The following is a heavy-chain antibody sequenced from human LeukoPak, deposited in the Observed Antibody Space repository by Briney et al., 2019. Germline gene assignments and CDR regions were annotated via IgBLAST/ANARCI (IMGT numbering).Heavy chain of an antibody. D-gene: IGHD3-16*01. CDR2: ISGNGDT. Sequence: GSLRLSCAASGLSFSSFAMSWVRQGPARGLEWVSSISGNGDTFYADSVKGRFTLFSDSSTNTVYFQLNNLRVEDTAIYYCAKASWVSSTDAVRWGQGTLVTVSS. CDR3: AKASWVSSTDAVR. J-gene: IGHJ4*02. CDR1: GLSFSSFA. V-gene: IGHV3-23*01.